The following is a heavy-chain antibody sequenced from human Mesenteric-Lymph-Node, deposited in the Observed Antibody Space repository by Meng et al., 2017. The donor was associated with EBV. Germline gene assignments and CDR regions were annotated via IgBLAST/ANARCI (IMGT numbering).Heavy chain of an antibody. Sequence: QGQLQESGPGLVKPSETLSPTVAVYGGSFSGYYWSWIRQPPGKGLEWIGEINHSGSTNYNPSLKSRVTISVDTSKNQFSLKLSSVTAADTAVYYCARGPNYWYFDLWGRGTLVTVSS. J-gene: IGHJ2*01. CDR3: ARGPNYWYFDL. CDR2: INHSGST. CDR1: GGSFSGYY. V-gene: IGHV4-34*01.